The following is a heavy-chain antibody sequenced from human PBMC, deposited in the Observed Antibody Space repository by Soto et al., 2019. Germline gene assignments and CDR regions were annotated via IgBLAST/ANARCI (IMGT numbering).Heavy chain of an antibody. D-gene: IGHD1-26*01. CDR3: AGRGATFYYYYGMDV. Sequence: TLSLTCAVPGGSISSGGYSWSWIRQPPGKGLEWIGYIYHSGSTYYNPSLKSRVTISVDRSKNQFSLKLSSVTAADTAVYYCAGRGATFYYYYGMDVWGQGTTVTVSS. V-gene: IGHV4-30-2*01. CDR2: IYHSGST. CDR1: GGSISSGGYS. J-gene: IGHJ6*02.